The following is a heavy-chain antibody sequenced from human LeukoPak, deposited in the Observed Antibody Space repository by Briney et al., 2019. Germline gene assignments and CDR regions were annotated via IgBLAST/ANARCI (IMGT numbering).Heavy chain of an antibody. CDR2: ISAYNGNT. Sequence: GASVKVSCKASGYTFTSYGISWMRQAPGQGLEWMGWISAYNGNTNYAQKLQGRVTMTTDTSTSTAYMELRSLRSDDTAVYYCARYPEYSGYVTDFDYWGQGTLVTVSS. CDR1: GYTFTSYG. D-gene: IGHD5-12*01. CDR3: ARYPEYSGYVTDFDY. J-gene: IGHJ4*02. V-gene: IGHV1-18*04.